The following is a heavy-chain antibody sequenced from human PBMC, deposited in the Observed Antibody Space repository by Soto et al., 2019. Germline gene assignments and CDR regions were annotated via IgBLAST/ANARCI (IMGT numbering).Heavy chain of an antibody. V-gene: IGHV3-53*01. CDR2: IYSGGST. Sequence: GGSLRLSCVASGFTFRSYAMHWVRQAPGKGLEWVSVIYSGGSTYYADSVKGRFTISRDNSKNTLYLQMNSLRAEDTAVYYCARGGDSSDVWNWFDPWGQGTLVTVSS. D-gene: IGHD3-22*01. J-gene: IGHJ5*02. CDR3: ARGGDSSDVWNWFDP. CDR1: GFTFRSYA.